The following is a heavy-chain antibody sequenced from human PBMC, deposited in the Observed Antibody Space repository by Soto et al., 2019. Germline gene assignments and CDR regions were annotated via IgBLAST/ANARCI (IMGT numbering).Heavy chain of an antibody. V-gene: IGHV4-30-2*01. Sequence: TLSLTCAVSGVSISSGGYSWSWIRQPPGKGLEWIGYIYHSGTTYYNPSLKSRVTISIDRSKNQLSLKLSSVTAADTAVYSCARDGSGWAADDTYFDYWGQGTLVTVS. J-gene: IGHJ4*02. D-gene: IGHD6-19*01. CDR2: IYHSGTT. CDR3: ARDGSGWAADDTYFDY. CDR1: GVSISSGGYS.